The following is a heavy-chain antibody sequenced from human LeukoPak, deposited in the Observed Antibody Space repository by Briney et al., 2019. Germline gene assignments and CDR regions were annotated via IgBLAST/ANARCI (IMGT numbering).Heavy chain of an antibody. J-gene: IGHJ4*02. V-gene: IGHV1-2*06. CDR2: INPNSGGT. CDR3: ACLYCGGDCYWGY. D-gene: IGHD2-21*02. Sequence: ASVKVSCKASGYTFTGYYMHWVRQAPGQGLEWMGRINPNSGGTNHAQKFQGRVTMTRDTSISTAYMELSRLRSDDTAVYYCACLYCGGDCYWGYWGQGTLVAVSS. CDR1: GYTFTGYY.